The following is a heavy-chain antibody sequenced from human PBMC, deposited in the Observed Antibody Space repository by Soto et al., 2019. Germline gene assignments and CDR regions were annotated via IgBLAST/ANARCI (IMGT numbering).Heavy chain of an antibody. D-gene: IGHD2-15*01. CDR2: ISYSASS. V-gene: IGHV4-31*03. CDR1: GGSISSGGYY. Sequence: SETLSLTCNVSGGSISSGGYYWNWIRQVPGRGLEWIGYISYSASSFYNPSLESRVSVSIDTSGNQFSLKLSSMTAADTAVYYCARGPRERSPFFSILSPSGGSCPFDYWGQGTLVTVSS. CDR3: ARGPRERSPFFSILSPSGGSCPFDY. J-gene: IGHJ4*02.